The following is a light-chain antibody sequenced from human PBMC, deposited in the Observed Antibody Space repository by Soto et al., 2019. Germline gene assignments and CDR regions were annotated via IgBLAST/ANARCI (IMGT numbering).Light chain of an antibody. J-gene: IGLJ2*01. CDR1: SSNIGAGYD. CDR3: LSFDSSLSVV. CDR2: GNT. V-gene: IGLV1-40*01. Sequence: QSVLTQPPSVSGAPGQRVTISCTGSSSNIGAGYDVHWYQQLPGRAPKLLIYGNTNRPSGVPDRFSGSKSGTSASLAITALQDEDEADYYCLSFDSSLSVVFGGRTKPTVL.